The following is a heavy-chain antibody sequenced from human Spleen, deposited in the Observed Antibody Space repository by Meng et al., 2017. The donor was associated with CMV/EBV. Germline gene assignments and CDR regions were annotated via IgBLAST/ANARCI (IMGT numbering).Heavy chain of an antibody. CDR1: GGSFSGYY. V-gene: IGHV4-34*01. CDR2: INHSGST. J-gene: IGHJ5*02. D-gene: IGHD2/OR15-2a*01. CDR3: ARDLNRGAAYFGWFDP. Sequence: SQTLSLTCAVYGGSFSGYYWSWIRQPPGKGLEWIGEINHSGSTNYNPSLKSRVTISVDTSKNQFSLKLSSVTAADTAVYYCARDLNRGAAYFGWFDPWGQGTLVTVSS.